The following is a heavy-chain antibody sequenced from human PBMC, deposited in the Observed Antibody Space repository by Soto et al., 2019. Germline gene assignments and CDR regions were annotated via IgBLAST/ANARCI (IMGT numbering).Heavy chain of an antibody. D-gene: IGHD1-7*01. Sequence: QVQLVESGGGVVQPGTSLRLSCAASGFTFSSYGMHWVRQAPGKGLEWVAVISYDGSNKYYADSVKGRFTISRDNSKNTLYLQMNSLRAEDTAVYYCAKSTGTTNPLFDYWGQGTLVTVSS. CDR1: GFTFSSYG. CDR2: ISYDGSNK. V-gene: IGHV3-30*18. J-gene: IGHJ4*02. CDR3: AKSTGTTNPLFDY.